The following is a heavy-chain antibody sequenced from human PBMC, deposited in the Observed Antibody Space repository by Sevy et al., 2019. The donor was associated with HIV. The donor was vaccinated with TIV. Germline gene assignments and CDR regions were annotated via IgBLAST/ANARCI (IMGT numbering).Heavy chain of an antibody. Sequence: ASVKVSCKASGFTFISHYISWVRQTPAQGLEWMGWISAYSGNTNYAQKFQGRVTMTTDTSTTTAYMELRSLRSDDTAVYYCARALFGGYDDVSGYYYPDQWGQGTLVTVSS. D-gene: IGHD3-22*01. CDR2: ISAYSGNT. CDR3: ARALFGGYDDVSGYYYPDQ. CDR1: GFTFISHY. J-gene: IGHJ4*02. V-gene: IGHV1-18*01.